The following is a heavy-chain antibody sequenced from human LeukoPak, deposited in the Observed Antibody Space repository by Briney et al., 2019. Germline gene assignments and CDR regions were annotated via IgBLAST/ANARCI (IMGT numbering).Heavy chain of an antibody. V-gene: IGHV4-34*01. CDR3: ASGPTTLKGTYNDDY. Sequence: SGTLSLTCAVYGGSFSGYYWSWIRQPPGKGLEWIGEINHSGSTNYNPSLKSRVTISVDTSKNQFSLKLSSVTAADTAVYYCASGPTTLKGTYNDDYWGQGTLATVSS. CDR1: GGSFSGYY. J-gene: IGHJ4*02. CDR2: INHSGST. D-gene: IGHD1-7*01.